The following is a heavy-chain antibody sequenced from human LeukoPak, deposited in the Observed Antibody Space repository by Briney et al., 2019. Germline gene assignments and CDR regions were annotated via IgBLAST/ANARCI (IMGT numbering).Heavy chain of an antibody. D-gene: IGHD6-19*01. V-gene: IGHV4-59*01. CDR1: GGSISSYY. Sequence: PSETLSLTCTVSGGSISSYYWSWIRQPPGKGLEWIGYIYSSGSTNYNPSLKSRATISVDTSKNQFSLKLSSVTAADTAVYYSARDAPDSSGWYWFDPWGQGTLVTVSS. CDR3: ARDAPDSSGWYWFDP. J-gene: IGHJ5*02. CDR2: IYSSGST.